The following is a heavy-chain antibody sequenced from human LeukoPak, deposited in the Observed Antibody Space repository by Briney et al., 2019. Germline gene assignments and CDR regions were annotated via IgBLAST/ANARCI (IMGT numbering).Heavy chain of an antibody. CDR1: GFTFSNYW. V-gene: IGHV3-74*01. D-gene: IGHD4-17*01. J-gene: IGHJ3*02. CDR2: INSDGSST. CDR3: VRLDGDYAFDI. Sequence: TGGSLRLSCAASGFTFSNYWMHWVRQAPGKGLVWVSHINSDGSSTTYADSVKGRFTISRDNAKNTLYLQMNSLRAEDTAVYYCVRLDGDYAFDIWGQGTMVTVSS.